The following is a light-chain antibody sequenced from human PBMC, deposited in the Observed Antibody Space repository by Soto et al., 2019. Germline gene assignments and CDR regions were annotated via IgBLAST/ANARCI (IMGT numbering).Light chain of an antibody. J-gene: IGKJ3*01. Sequence: EIVLTQSPGTLSLSPGERAILTCRASQSVTSSYLAWYQQRPGQAPGLLKYVEATRTTDIPDRFSGSVSGTDFSLTISRLAPEDFAMYYCHQYGSSPLTFGPGTKVDIK. CDR2: VEA. CDR1: QSVTSSY. CDR3: HQYGSSPLT. V-gene: IGKV3-20*01.